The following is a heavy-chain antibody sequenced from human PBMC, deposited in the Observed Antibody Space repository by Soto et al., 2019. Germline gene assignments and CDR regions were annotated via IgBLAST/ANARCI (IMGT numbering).Heavy chain of an antibody. CDR1: GFTFSDYY. D-gene: IGHD6-19*01. Sequence: GGSLRLSCAASGFTFSDYYMSWIRQAPGKGLEWISYVTSSGFTIDYADSVKGRFTLSRDNAKNSLYLQMNSLRAEDTAVYYCAREIDYSSGCFDYWGQGTLVPVSS. CDR3: AREIDYSSGCFDY. V-gene: IGHV3-11*01. J-gene: IGHJ4*02. CDR2: VTSSGFTI.